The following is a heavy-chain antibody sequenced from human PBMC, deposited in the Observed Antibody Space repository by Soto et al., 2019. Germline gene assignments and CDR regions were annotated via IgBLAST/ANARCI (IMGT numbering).Heavy chain of an antibody. CDR3: ARIVWDCSSTSCYTPYYFDY. D-gene: IGHD2-2*02. J-gene: IGHJ4*02. CDR1: GGSFSGYY. V-gene: IGHV4-34*01. Sequence: SETLSLTCAVYGGSFSGYYWSWIRQPPGKGLEWIGEINHSGSTNYNPSLKSRVTISVDTSKNQFSLKLSSVTAADTAVYYCARIVWDCSSTSCYTPYYFDYWGQGTLVTVSS. CDR2: INHSGST.